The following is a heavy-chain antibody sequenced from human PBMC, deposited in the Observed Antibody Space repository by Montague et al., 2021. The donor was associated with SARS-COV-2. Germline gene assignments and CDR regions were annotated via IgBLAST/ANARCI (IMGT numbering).Heavy chain of an antibody. CDR3: AREFPGDYGNWYYYSMDV. V-gene: IGHV3-23*03. D-gene: IGHD4-17*01. Sequence: YRSLSCAASGFTFPQYAMSLFRQTPGKGLEWVAVIEHGHRTIWHSDSVKGRFTISRDDSKNTLYLEMASLRVEDTAVYYCAREFPGDYGNWYYYSMDVWGKGTTVTVSS. CDR1: GFTFPQYA. J-gene: IGHJ6*03. CDR2: IEHGHRTI.